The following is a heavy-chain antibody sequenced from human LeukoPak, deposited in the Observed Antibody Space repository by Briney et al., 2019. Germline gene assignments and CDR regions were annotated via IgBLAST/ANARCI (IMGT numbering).Heavy chain of an antibody. V-gene: IGHV1-2*06. Sequence: GASVKVSCKASGYTFTGYYLCWVRQAPGQGLEWMGRINPNSGGTNYSQKFQGRVTITRDTSASTAYMELSSLRSEDTAVYYCARVDYYDSSGYPYYFDYWGQGTLVTVSS. CDR1: GYTFTGYY. J-gene: IGHJ4*02. D-gene: IGHD3-22*01. CDR2: INPNSGGT. CDR3: ARVDYYDSSGYPYYFDY.